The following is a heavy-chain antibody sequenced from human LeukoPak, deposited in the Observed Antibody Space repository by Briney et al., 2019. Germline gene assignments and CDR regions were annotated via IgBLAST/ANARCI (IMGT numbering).Heavy chain of an antibody. J-gene: IGHJ6*02. CDR1: GGTFISYA. Sequence: GASVKVSCKASGGTFISYAFSWVRQAPGQGLEWMGRIIPIFGITNYAQKFQGRVTITADKSTSTAYMELSSLRSEDTAVYYCARDLTRDGYNHDIRYGMDVWGQGTTVTVSS. CDR3: ARDLTRDGYNHDIRYGMDV. D-gene: IGHD5-24*01. V-gene: IGHV1-69*04. CDR2: IIPIFGIT.